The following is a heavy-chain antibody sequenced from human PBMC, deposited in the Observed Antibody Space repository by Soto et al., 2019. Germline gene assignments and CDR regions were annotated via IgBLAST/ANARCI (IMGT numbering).Heavy chain of an antibody. D-gene: IGHD1-20*01. CDR2: INHSGST. CDR1: GGSFSCYY. CDR3: ARLRGNWKPFAY. Sequence: SETLSLTCAVYGGSFSCYYWSWIRQPPGKGLEWIGEINHSGSTNYNPSLKSRVTISVDTSKNQFSLKLSSVTAADTAVYYCARLRGNWKPFAYWGQGTLVTVSS. J-gene: IGHJ4*02. V-gene: IGHV4-34*01.